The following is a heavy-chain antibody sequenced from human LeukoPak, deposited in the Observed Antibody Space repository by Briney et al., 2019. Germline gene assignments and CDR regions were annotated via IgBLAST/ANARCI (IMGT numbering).Heavy chain of an antibody. CDR2: FDPEDGET. D-gene: IGHD2-2*01. V-gene: IGHV1-24*01. J-gene: IGHJ6*03. Sequence: GGSLRLSCAASGFTFSSYGMHWVRQAPGKGLEWMGGFDPEDGETIYAQKFQGRVTMTEDTSTDTAYMELSSLRSEDTAVYYCARDVVVPATANYYHYYYYMDVWGKGTAVTVSS. CDR1: GFTFSSYG. CDR3: ARDVVVPATANYYHYYYYMDV.